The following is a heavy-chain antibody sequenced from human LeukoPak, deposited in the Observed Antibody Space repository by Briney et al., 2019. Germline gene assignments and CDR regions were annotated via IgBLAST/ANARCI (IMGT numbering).Heavy chain of an antibody. V-gene: IGHV3-9*01. CDR3: AKAAPGQRLVVDYFDY. Sequence: SLRLYCSAHGLPFRNYAMKWVRQVPGKGLESVSSIGRNSVKIGYADSVKGRFTISRDNAKNSLYLQMNSLRPEDTAFYYCAKAAPGQRLVVDYFDYWGQGILVTVSS. CDR2: IGRNSVKI. CDR1: GLPFRNYA. D-gene: IGHD6-13*01. J-gene: IGHJ4*02.